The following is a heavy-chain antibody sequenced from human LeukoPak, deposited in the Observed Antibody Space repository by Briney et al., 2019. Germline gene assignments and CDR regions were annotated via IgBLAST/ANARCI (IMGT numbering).Heavy chain of an antibody. Sequence: GGSLRLSCAASGFTFSSYSMNWVRQAPGKGLEWVSSISSSSSYIYYADSVKGRFTISRDNAKNSLYLQMNSLRAEDTAVYYCASLRPPDGGRGYSYGWAADDAFDIWGQGTMVTVSS. J-gene: IGHJ3*02. CDR3: ASLRPPDGGRGYSYGWAADDAFDI. D-gene: IGHD5-18*01. V-gene: IGHV3-21*01. CDR2: ISSSSSYI. CDR1: GFTFSSYS.